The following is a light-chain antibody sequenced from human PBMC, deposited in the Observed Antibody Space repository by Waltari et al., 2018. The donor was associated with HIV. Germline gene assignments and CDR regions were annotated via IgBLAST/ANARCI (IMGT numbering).Light chain of an antibody. Sequence: QSVLTQPPSASGTPGQTVTISCSGSTSNIETQWVYWYQQLPGTAPKLLIYMNYERPSGVPERFSVSKSGASASLVISGLRSEDEADYYCEAWDSTLKETLFGGGIKLTVL. CDR1: TSNIETQW. J-gene: IGLJ3*02. V-gene: IGLV1-47*01. CDR3: EAWDSTLKETL. CDR2: MNY.